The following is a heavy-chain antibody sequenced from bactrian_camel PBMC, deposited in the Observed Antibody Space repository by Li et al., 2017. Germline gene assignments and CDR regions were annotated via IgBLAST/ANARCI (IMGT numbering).Heavy chain of an antibody. D-gene: IGHD3*01. V-gene: IGHV3S53*01. CDR2: IADNGAT. CDR1: QDIFSRYC. CDR3: AADLGGRDCYLTAYLYNH. J-gene: IGHJ4*01. Sequence: HVQLVESGGGSVQTGGSLTLSCVGSQDIFSRYCMAWFHQGPGKEREGVAAIADNGATSYADSVKDRFTISYDNADNTLYLQMNSLQPEDTALYYCAADLGGRDCYLTAYLYNHWGQGTQVT.